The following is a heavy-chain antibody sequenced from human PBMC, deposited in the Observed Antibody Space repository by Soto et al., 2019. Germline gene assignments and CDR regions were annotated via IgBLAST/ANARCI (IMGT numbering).Heavy chain of an antibody. V-gene: IGHV3-33*01. CDR2: IWSDGTNK. D-gene: IGHD2-2*01. CDR3: ARDVVGRAAGTFGY. CDR1: GFTFSSYG. Sequence: QVQLVESGGGVVQPGRSLRLSCAASGFTFSSYGTHWVRQAPGKGLEWVAVIWSDGTNKYYAESVKGRFTISRDNAKNTLYLQMDSLRAEDTAEYYCARDVVGRAAGTFGYGGQGTLVAVSS. J-gene: IGHJ4*02.